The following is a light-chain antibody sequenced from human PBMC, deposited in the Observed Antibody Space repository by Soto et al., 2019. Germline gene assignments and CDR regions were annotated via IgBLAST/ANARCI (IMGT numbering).Light chain of an antibody. CDR1: SSNIGSNY. CDR3: AAWDNSLSGWV. Sequence: QSVLTQPPSASGTPGQRVTISCSGSSSNIGSNYVYWYQLLPGTGPKLLIYNNDQRPSGVPDRLSGSKSGASASLAISGLQSGDEADYYCAAWDNSLSGWVFGGGTKLTVL. CDR2: NND. V-gene: IGLV1-47*01. J-gene: IGLJ3*02.